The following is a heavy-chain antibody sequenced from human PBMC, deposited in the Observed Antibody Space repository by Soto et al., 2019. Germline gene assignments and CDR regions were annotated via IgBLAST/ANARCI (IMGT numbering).Heavy chain of an antibody. CDR3: ARGGPLLWFGELFSGMDV. CDR1: GFTFCSYG. V-gene: IGHV3-33*01. D-gene: IGHD3-10*01. J-gene: IGHJ6*02. CDR2: IWYDGSNK. Sequence: QVQLVESGGGVVQPGRSLRLSCAASGFTFCSYGMHWVRQAPGKGLEWVAVIWYDGSNKYYADSVKGRFTISRDNSKNTLYLQMNSLRAEDTAVYYCARGGPLLWFGELFSGMDVWGQGTTVTVSS.